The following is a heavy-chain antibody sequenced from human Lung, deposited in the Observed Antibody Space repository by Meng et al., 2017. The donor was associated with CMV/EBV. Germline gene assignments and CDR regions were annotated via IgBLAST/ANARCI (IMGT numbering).Heavy chain of an antibody. CDR2: ISAYNGNT. CDR1: GYSFSSYG. J-gene: IGHJ6*02. CDR3: ASALVRTVTTYYYYLYGLGV. D-gene: IGHD3-10*01. Sequence: SXXVSXXASGYSFSSYGVNWVRQAPGQGLEWLGWISAYNGNTNYAQKFEGRVTMTTDTSTSTAYMELRSLKSDDTAVYYCASALVRTVTTYYYYLYGLGVXGQGXTVTVSS. V-gene: IGHV1-18*01.